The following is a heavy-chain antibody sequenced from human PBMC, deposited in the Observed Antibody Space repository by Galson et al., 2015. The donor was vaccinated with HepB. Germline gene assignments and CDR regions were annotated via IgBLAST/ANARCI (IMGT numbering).Heavy chain of an antibody. J-gene: IGHJ6*02. CDR2: ISYDGSNK. Sequence: SLRLSCAASGFTFSSYATHWVRQAPGKGLEWVAVISYDGSNKYYADSVKGRFTISRDNSKNTLYLQMNSLRAEDTAVYYCARDRFPKTKTLKTMDVWGQGTTVTVSS. V-gene: IGHV3-30*04. CDR3: ARDRFPKTKTLKTMDV. CDR1: GFTFSSYA. D-gene: IGHD1-1*01.